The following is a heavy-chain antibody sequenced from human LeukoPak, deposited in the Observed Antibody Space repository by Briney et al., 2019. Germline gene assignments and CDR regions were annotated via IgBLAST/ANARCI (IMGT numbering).Heavy chain of an antibody. Sequence: GGSLRLSCAASGFTLDVYGMSWVRQAPGKGLEWVSGINWNGGSTGYADSVKGRFTISGDNAKNSLYLQMNSLRAEDTALYYCARRATGYSSSWYAWYFDLWGRGTLVTVSS. D-gene: IGHD6-13*01. CDR1: GFTLDVYG. CDR3: ARRATGYSSSWYAWYFDL. V-gene: IGHV3-20*04. J-gene: IGHJ2*01. CDR2: INWNGGST.